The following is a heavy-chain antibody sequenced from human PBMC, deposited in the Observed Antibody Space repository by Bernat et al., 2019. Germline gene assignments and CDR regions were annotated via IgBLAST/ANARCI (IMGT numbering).Heavy chain of an antibody. D-gene: IGHD3-9*01. V-gene: IGHV5-10-1*03. CDR2: IDPSDSYT. Sequence: EVQLVQSGAEVKKPGESLRISCKGSGYSFTSYWISWVRQMPGKGLEWMGRIDPSDSYTNYSPSFQGHVTSSADKSISTAYLQWSSLKASDTDMYYCARGRYLDWVPNHNWFDPWGQGTLVTVSS. CDR1: GYSFTSYW. CDR3: ARGRYLDWVPNHNWFDP. J-gene: IGHJ5*02.